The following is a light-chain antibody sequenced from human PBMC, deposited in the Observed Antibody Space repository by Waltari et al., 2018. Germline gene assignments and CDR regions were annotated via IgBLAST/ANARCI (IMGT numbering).Light chain of an antibody. CDR1: TGAVTSGYY. CDR3: LLYYDGSHFWV. V-gene: IGLV7-43*01. J-gene: IGLJ3*02. CDR2: TPR. Sequence: QTVVTQEPSLTVSPGGTVTLTCASSTGAVTSGYYPNWFQQKPGQAPRSLIYTPRNKPSWTPARFSGSLLGGKAALTLSGVQPEDEAVYYCLLYYDGSHFWVFGGGTKLTVL.